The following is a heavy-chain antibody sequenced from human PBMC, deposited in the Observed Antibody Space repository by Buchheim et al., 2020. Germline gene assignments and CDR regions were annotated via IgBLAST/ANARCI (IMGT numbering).Heavy chain of an antibody. D-gene: IGHD1-14*01. J-gene: IGHJ6*02. Sequence: QVHLVQSGAEVKKPGASVKVSCKASGYTFTTYGFSWVRQAPGQGLEWMGWINVYNGNTKYPQKVQDRVTMTTDTSTSTAYMELRSLTSDDTAVYYCARMWITGNRGYAMDVWGQGTT. V-gene: IGHV1-18*01. CDR1: GYTFTTYG. CDR2: INVYNGNT. CDR3: ARMWITGNRGYAMDV.